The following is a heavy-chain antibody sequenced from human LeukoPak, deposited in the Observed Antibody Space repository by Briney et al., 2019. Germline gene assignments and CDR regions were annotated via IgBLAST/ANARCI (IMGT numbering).Heavy chain of an antibody. CDR1: GFTFSTAW. D-gene: IGHD3-16*02. Sequence: GGSLRLSCVASGFTFSTAWMSWLRQAPGKGLEWVGRIKSNSDGGTTDYAASVKGRFTISRDNSKNTLYLQMNSLRAEDTAVYYCASRLRLGELSLLILDYWGQGTLVTVSS. J-gene: IGHJ4*02. CDR2: IKSNSDGGTT. CDR3: ASRLRLGELSLLILDY. V-gene: IGHV3-15*01.